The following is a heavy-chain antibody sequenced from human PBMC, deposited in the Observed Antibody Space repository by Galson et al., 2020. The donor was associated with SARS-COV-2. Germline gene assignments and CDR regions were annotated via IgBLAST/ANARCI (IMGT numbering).Heavy chain of an antibody. CDR2: INSDGSYT. CDR1: GFTFSSYW. J-gene: IGHJ4*02. V-gene: IGHV3-74*01. Sequence: GESLKISCAASGFTFSSYWMHWVRQAPGKGLVWVARINSDGSYTSYADSVKGRFTISRDNAKNTLFLQMDSLRAEDTAVYYCTRGVGVATVTPLGYWGQGTLVTVSS. D-gene: IGHD4-17*01. CDR3: TRGVGVATVTPLGY.